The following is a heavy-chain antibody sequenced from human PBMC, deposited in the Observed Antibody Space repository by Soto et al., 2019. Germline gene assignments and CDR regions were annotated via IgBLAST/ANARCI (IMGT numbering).Heavy chain of an antibody. Sequence: GSLRLSCVVSGFTFSTSWMSWVRQAPGKGLEWVAHINQDGGQKYYVDSVKGRFTISRDNAKNSLSLQMNSLSAADTAMYYCATSHDGLDFWGQGTLVTVSS. J-gene: IGHJ4*02. CDR1: GFTFSTSW. CDR2: INQDGGQK. V-gene: IGHV3-7*05. D-gene: IGHD3-16*01. CDR3: ATSHDGLDF.